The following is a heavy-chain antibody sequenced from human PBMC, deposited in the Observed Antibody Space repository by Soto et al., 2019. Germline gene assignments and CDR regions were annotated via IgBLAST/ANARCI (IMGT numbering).Heavy chain of an antibody. CDR2: IYYSGST. CDR1: GGSISSYY. V-gene: IGHV4-59*01. D-gene: IGHD1-26*01. Sequence: PSETLSLTCTVSGGSISSYYWSWIRQPPGKGLEWIGYIYYSGSTNYNPSLKSRVTISVDTSKNQFSLKLSSVTAADTAVYYCAALRAWELPASNWFDPWGQGTLVTVS. J-gene: IGHJ5*02. CDR3: AALRAWELPASNWFDP.